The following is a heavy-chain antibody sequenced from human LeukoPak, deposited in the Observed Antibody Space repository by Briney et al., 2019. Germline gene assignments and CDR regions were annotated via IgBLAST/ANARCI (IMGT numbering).Heavy chain of an antibody. CDR1: GGSISSYY. CDR2: IYTSGST. Sequence: PSETLSLTCTVSGGSISSYYWSWIRQPAGKGLEWIGRIYTSGSTNYNPSLKSRVTISVDTSKNQFSLKLSSVTAADTAVYYCARDRAAGTMDYFDYWGQGTLVTVSS. V-gene: IGHV4-4*07. CDR3: ARDRAAGTMDYFDY. J-gene: IGHJ4*02. D-gene: IGHD6-13*01.